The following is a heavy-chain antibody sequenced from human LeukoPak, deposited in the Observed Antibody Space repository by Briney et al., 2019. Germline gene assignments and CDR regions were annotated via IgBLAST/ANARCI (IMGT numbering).Heavy chain of an antibody. CDR1: GGTFSSYA. D-gene: IGHD3-3*01. CDR2: IIPIFGIA. CDR3: AREEDRYDFWSGYYNPFDY. V-gene: IGHV1-69*04. J-gene: IGHJ4*02. Sequence: SVKVSCKASGGTFSSYAISGVRQAPGQGLEWMGRIIPIFGIANYAQKFQGRVTITADKSTSAAYMELSSLRSEDTAVYYCAREEDRYDFWSGYYNPFDYWGQGTLVTVSS.